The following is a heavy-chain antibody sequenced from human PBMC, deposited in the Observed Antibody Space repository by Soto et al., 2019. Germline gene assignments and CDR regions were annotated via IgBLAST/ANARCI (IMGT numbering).Heavy chain of an antibody. CDR2: ISYDGSDK. V-gene: IGHV3-30*03. D-gene: IGHD5-18*01. Sequence: QVQLVESGGGVVQPGRSLRLSCAASGFIFSNYGMHWVRQAPGKGLEWVAVISYDGSDKYYADSVKGRFTISRDKSKNTLYVQMNSLRREDTAVYYCARGTVDTTLARFDYWGQGTLVTVSS. CDR3: ARGTVDTTLARFDY. J-gene: IGHJ4*02. CDR1: GFIFSNYG.